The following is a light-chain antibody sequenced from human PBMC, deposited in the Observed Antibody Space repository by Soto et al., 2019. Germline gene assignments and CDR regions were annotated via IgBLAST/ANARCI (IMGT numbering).Light chain of an antibody. Sequence: DTQMTQSPSSLSASVGDRISISCRASQTVSTYLTWYQQKPGKAPTLLISATSTLQSGVPSRFSGSGSGTDFTLTITSLQPEDFATYYCQQTYTTPRTFGQGTKVAIK. CDR3: QQTYTTPRT. CDR2: ATS. J-gene: IGKJ1*01. CDR1: QTVSTY. V-gene: IGKV1-39*01.